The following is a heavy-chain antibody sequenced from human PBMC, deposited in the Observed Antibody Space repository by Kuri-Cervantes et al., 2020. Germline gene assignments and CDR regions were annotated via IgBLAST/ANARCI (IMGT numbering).Heavy chain of an antibody. V-gene: IGHV1-8*02. Sequence: ASVKVSCKASGYTFTSYDINWVRQATGQGLEWMGWMNPNSGGTNYAKKFHGRVTMTRNTSISAAYMELSSLTSEDTAIYYCARGRDYGNNPFDYWGQGTLVTVSS. CDR1: GYTFTSYD. CDR2: MNPNSGGT. J-gene: IGHJ4*02. D-gene: IGHD4-17*01. CDR3: ARGRDYGNNPFDY.